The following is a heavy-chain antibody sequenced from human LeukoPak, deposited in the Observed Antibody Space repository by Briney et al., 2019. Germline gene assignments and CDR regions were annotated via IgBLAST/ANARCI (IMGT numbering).Heavy chain of an antibody. CDR3: AKSIEGSSWYDY. D-gene: IGHD6-13*01. CDR2: ISWNSGSI. V-gene: IGHV3-9*01. CDR1: GFTFDDYA. Sequence: PGGSLRLSCAASGFTFDDYAMHWVRQAPGKGLEWVSGISWNSGSIGYADSVKGRFTISRDNAKNSLYLQMNSLRAEDTALYYCAKSIEGSSWYDYWGQGTLVTVSS. J-gene: IGHJ4*02.